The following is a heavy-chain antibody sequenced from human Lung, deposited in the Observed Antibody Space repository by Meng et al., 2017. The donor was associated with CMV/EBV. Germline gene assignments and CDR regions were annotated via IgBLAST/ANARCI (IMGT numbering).Heavy chain of an antibody. CDR2: IKYDGSEK. J-gene: IGHJ4*02. Sequence: GGSLRLSCIASGFTFSNSYMSWIRQPPGKGLEWVANIKYDGSEKAYVGSVKGRFTISRDNTKNSLYLQMNSLTAEDTAVYYCARDPHFGALDYWGQGTLVXVSS. CDR1: GFTFSNSY. D-gene: IGHD3-10*01. CDR3: ARDPHFGALDY. V-gene: IGHV3-7*01.